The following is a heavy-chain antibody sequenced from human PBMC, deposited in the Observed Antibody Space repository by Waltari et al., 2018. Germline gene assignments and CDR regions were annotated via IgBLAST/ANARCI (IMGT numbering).Heavy chain of an antibody. CDR1: GFSINAYA. D-gene: IGHD2-2*01. CDR2: ISESGDST. V-gene: IGHV3-23*01. Sequence: EVQLLESGGGLAQPGGSLRLSCAASGFSINAYAMSWVRQAPGKGVEWVSSISESGDSTYYADSVKGRVTTSRDNSKNTLYLQMSKLRSEDTAVYYCAKEGVGYCTRTSCCIGFDLWGQGTLVTVSS. CDR3: AKEGVGYCTRTSCCIGFDL. J-gene: IGHJ4*02.